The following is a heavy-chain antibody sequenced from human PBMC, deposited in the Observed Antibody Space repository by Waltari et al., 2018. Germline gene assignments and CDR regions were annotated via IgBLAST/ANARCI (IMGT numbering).Heavy chain of an antibody. CDR3: ATYIGASIGTAAFYV. CDR2: ISYSGAT. J-gene: IGHJ3*01. Sequence: HLHLQEAGPGVGTLSEPLSVSCTVSEYSITRTSHYWAWIRQPPGKGLEWTATISYSGATYNNPSLKSRITISVDTSKNQFSLKLSSVTASDTAVYYCATYIGASIGTAAFYVWGQGTMVTVSS. D-gene: IGHD3-16*01. CDR1: EYSITRTSHY. V-gene: IGHV4-39*01.